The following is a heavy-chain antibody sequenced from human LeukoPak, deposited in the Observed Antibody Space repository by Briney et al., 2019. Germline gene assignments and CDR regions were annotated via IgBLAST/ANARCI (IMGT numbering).Heavy chain of an antibody. Sequence: PWGSLRLSCAVSGFSISNYWMTWVRQAPGKGLEWLANIKQDGSEKYYADSAQGRFTISRDNAKNSVYLQMNSLRGEDTAIYHCARWYNTDWHLDYWGQGTLATVSS. CDR2: IKQDGSEK. J-gene: IGHJ4*02. V-gene: IGHV3-7*05. CDR3: ARWYNTDWHLDY. CDR1: GFSISNYW. D-gene: IGHD1-14*01.